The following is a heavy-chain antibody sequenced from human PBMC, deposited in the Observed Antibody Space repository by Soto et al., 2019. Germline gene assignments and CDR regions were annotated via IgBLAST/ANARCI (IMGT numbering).Heavy chain of an antibody. CDR3: ARDQSQGIGKNWFDT. J-gene: IGHJ5*02. CDR2: INPSGGST. V-gene: IGHV1-46*01. CDR1: GYTFTSYY. Sequence: ASVKVSCKASGYTFTSYYMHWVRQAPGQGLEWMGIINPSGGSTSYAQKFQGRVTMTRDTSTSTVYMELSSLRSEDTAVYYCARDQSQGIGKNWFDTWGQGTLVTVSS.